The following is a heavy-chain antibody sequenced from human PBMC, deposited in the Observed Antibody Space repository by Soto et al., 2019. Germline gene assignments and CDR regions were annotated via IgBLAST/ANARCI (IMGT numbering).Heavy chain of an antibody. D-gene: IGHD2-2*02. Sequence: SGGSLRLSCAASGFTFSSYGMHWVRQAPGKGLEWVAVISYDGSNKYYADSVKGRFTISRDNSKNTLYLQMNSLRAEDTAVYYCAKVFCSSTSCYTGIGPYWGQGTLVIVSS. CDR1: GFTFSSYG. J-gene: IGHJ4*02. CDR3: AKVFCSSTSCYTGIGPY. V-gene: IGHV3-30*18. CDR2: ISYDGSNK.